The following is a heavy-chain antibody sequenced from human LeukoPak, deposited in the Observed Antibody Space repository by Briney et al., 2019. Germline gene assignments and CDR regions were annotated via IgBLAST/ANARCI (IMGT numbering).Heavy chain of an antibody. CDR3: ARLTRVDSTLSYFDY. V-gene: IGHV3-23*01. J-gene: IGHJ4*02. Sequence: GGSLRLSCAASGFTFSSYAMSWVRQAPGKGLEWVSVISGSGGSTYSADSLKDRFTISRDNARNSLFLQMDSLRAEDTAVYYCARLTRVDSTLSYFDYWGQGTLVTVSS. CDR2: ISGSGGST. D-gene: IGHD2/OR15-2a*01. CDR1: GFTFSSYA.